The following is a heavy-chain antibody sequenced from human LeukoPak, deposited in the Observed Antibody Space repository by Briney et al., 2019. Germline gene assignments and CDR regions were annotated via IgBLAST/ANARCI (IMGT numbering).Heavy chain of an antibody. D-gene: IGHD3-22*01. CDR3: AKDVRSGYFDY. V-gene: IGHV3-33*06. J-gene: IGHJ4*02. CDR2: IYSDGSKQ. Sequence: GGSLRLSCAASGFIFNNYGMHWVRQAPGKGLEWVAVIYSDGSKQNYADSVKGRFTISRDDSKNTMYLQMNSLRADDTAVYYCAKDVRSGYFDYWGKGTLVTVSS. CDR1: GFIFNNYG.